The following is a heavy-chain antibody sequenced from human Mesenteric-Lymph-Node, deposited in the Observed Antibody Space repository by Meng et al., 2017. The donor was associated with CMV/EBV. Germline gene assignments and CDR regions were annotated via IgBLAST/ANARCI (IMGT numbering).Heavy chain of an antibody. J-gene: IGHJ4*02. CDR1: GFTFISSA. CDR2: ISYDGTNE. CDR3: TTEPKVYYDFWSGYSGVSDY. V-gene: IGHV3-30-3*01. D-gene: IGHD3-3*01. Sequence: GGSLRLSCAASGFTFISSAMHWVRQAPGKGLEWVAVISYDGTNEYYADSVKGRFTISRDNSNNMLYLQMNSLKTEDTAVYYCTTEPKVYYDFWSGYSGVSDYWGQGTLVTVSS.